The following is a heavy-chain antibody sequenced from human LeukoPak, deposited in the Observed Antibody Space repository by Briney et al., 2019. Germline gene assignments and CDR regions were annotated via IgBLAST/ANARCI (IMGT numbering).Heavy chain of an antibody. Sequence: GGSLRLSCAASGFTFDDYAMHWVRQTPGKGLEWVSGITWNSGATVYADSVKGRFTISRDNAKNSLSLQMNSLRLEDTALYFCARDPGYHFYYYMDVWGKGTTVTVYS. V-gene: IGHV3-9*01. J-gene: IGHJ6*03. CDR3: ARDPGYHFYYYMDV. CDR2: ITWNSGAT. CDR1: GFTFDDYA.